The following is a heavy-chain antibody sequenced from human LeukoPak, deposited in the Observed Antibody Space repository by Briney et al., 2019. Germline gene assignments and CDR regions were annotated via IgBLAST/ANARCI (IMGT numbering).Heavy chain of an antibody. Sequence: SETLSLTCTVSGGSISSGGYYWSWIRQHPGTGLEWIGYIYYSGSTYYNPSLKSRVTISVDTSKNQFSLKLSSVTAADTAVYYCARGYYDSSGYSLWGYDYWGQGTLVTVSS. J-gene: IGHJ4*02. CDR1: GGSISSGGYY. V-gene: IGHV4-31*03. CDR2: IYYSGST. CDR3: ARGYYDSSGYSLWGYDY. D-gene: IGHD3-22*01.